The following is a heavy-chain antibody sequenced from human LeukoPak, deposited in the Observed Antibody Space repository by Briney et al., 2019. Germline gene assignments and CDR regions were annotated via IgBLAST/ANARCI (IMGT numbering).Heavy chain of an antibody. D-gene: IGHD6-13*01. J-gene: IGHJ4*02. V-gene: IGHV4-39*01. CDR3: ARHQVGQQLVPYYFDY. CDR2: IYYSGST. CDR1: GGSISSSSYY. Sequence: SETLSLTCTVSGGSISSSSYYWGWIRQPPGKGLEWIGSIYYSGSTYYNPSLKSRVTISVDTSKNQFSLKLSSVTAADTAVYYCARHQVGQQLVPYYFDYWGQGTLVTVSS.